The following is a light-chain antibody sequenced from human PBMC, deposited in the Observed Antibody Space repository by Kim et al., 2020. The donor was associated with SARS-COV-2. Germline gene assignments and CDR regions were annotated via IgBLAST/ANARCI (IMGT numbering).Light chain of an antibody. J-gene: IGLJ2*01. CDR1: HSNIASHT. V-gene: IGLV1-44*01. CDR2: NDN. CDR3: AVWDDSLNLV. Sequence: PEQKVTIACSGSHSNIASHTVSWYQQVPGTAPRLLIHNDNQRRSGVPDRFFGAKSGPSASLAIIGLQSEDEAEYYCAVWDDSLNLVFGGGTKVTVL.